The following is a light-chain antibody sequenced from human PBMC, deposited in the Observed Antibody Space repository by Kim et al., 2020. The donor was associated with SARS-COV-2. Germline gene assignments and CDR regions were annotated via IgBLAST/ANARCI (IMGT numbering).Light chain of an antibody. J-gene: IGLJ2*01. Sequence: GQSITIACTGTSSDVGGYNYVSLYQQHPGKAPKRMIYDVSKRPSGVSNRFSGSKSGNTASLTISGLQAEDEADYYCSSYTSSSTVVFGGGTQLTVL. CDR1: SSDVGGYNY. CDR2: DVS. CDR3: SSYTSSSTVV. V-gene: IGLV2-14*04.